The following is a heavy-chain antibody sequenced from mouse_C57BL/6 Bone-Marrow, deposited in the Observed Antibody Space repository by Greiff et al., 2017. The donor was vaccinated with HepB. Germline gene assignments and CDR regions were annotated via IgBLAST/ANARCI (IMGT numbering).Heavy chain of an antibody. CDR3: ARYYYGSHAMDY. D-gene: IGHD1-1*01. CDR1: GYTFTDYY. J-gene: IGHJ4*01. CDR2: INPYNGGT. V-gene: IGHV1-19*01. Sequence: GPVLVKPGASVKMSCKASGYTFTDYYMNWVKQSHGKSLEWIGVINPYNGGTSYNQKFKGKATLTVDKSSSTAYMELNSLTSEDSAVYYCARYYYGSHAMDYWGQGTSVTVSS.